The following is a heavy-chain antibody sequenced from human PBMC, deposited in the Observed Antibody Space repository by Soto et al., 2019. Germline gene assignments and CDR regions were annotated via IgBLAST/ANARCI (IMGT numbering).Heavy chain of an antibody. CDR1: DHSISTSSYY. CDR2: LHYSGTT. Sequence: SETLSLTCTVSDHSISTSSYYWGWFRQSPGKGLEWIGSLHYSGTTYYHPSLKSRVTISVDASRNQFSLRAYSVTAADTAVYYCARHDWSMFYGMDVWGQGTTVTVSS. CDR3: ARHDWSMFYGMDV. J-gene: IGHJ6*02. D-gene: IGHD3-3*01. V-gene: IGHV4-39*01.